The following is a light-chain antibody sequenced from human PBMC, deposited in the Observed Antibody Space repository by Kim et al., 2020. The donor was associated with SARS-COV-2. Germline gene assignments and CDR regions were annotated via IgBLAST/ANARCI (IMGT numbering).Light chain of an antibody. CDR3: QQLNSSPYT. J-gene: IGKJ2*01. CDR2: AAS. CDR1: QGISSF. V-gene: IGKV1-9*01. Sequence: SASVGDRVTTTCRARQGISSFLAWFQQKPEKAPKLLIYAASTLQSGVPSRFSGSGSGTEFTLTISSLQPEDFATYYCQQLNSSPYTFGQGTKLEI.